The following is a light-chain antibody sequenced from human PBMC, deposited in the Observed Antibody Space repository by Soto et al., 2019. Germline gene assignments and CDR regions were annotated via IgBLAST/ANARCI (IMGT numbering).Light chain of an antibody. J-gene: IGLJ2*01. CDR3: AAWDDSLNGPV. Sequence: QPVLTQPPSASGTPGQRVTISCSGSSSNIGSNTVNWYQQLPGTAPKLLIYSNNQRPSGVPDRCSGSKSGTSASLAISGLQSEDEADYYCAAWDDSLNGPVFGGGTKLTV. CDR2: SNN. V-gene: IGLV1-44*01. CDR1: SSNIGSNT.